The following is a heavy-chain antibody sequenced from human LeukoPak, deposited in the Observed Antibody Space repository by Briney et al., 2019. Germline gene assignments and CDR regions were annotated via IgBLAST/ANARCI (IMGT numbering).Heavy chain of an antibody. CDR1: GFTFSSYS. CDR2: IREDGSEI. CDR3: ARHWAHLDY. D-gene: IGHD7-27*01. V-gene: IGHV3-7*01. J-gene: IGHJ4*02. Sequence: GGSLRLSCAASGFTFSSYSMNWVRQAPGKGLEWVANIREDGSEIYYLDSVKGRFTIFRDNAKNSLYLQMNGLRAEDTAVYYCARHWAHLDYWGQGTLVAVSS.